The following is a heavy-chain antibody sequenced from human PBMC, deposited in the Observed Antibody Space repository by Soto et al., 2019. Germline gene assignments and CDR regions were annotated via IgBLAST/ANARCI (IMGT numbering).Heavy chain of an antibody. CDR2: IYYSGST. V-gene: IGHV4-39*01. Sequence: QLQLQESGPGLVKPSETLSLTCTVSGGSISSSSYYWGWIRQPPGKGLEWIGSIYYSGSTYYNPSLKSRVTISVDTSKNQFSLKLSSVTAADTAVYYCARREGVSYYYGMDVWGQGTTVTVSS. J-gene: IGHJ6*02. D-gene: IGHD3-10*01. CDR3: ARREGVSYYYGMDV. CDR1: GGSISSSSYY.